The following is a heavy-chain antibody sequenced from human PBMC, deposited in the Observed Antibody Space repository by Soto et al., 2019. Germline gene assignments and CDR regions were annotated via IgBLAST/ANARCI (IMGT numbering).Heavy chain of an antibody. V-gene: IGHV4-4*02. Sequence: PSETLSLTCAVSGGSISSSNWWSWVRQPPGKGLEWIGEIYHSGSTNCNPSLKSRVTISVDKSKNQFSLKLSSVTAADTALYYCATRGPPYSGDYWGQGTLVTVSS. CDR1: GGSISSSNW. J-gene: IGHJ4*02. CDR3: ATRGPPYSGDY. CDR2: IYHSGST. D-gene: IGHD1-26*01.